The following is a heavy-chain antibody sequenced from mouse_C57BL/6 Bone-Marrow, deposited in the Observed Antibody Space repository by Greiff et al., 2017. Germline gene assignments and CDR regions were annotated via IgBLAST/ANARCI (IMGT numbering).Heavy chain of an antibody. Sequence: QVQLQQSGPELVKPGASVKISCKASGYAFRSSWMNWVKQRPGKGLEWIGRIYPGDGDTNYNGKFKGKATLTADKSSSTAYMQLSSLTSEDSAVYFCASSNFYFDYWGQGTTLTVSS. CDR3: ASSNFYFDY. J-gene: IGHJ2*01. V-gene: IGHV1-82*01. CDR1: GYAFRSSW. CDR2: IYPGDGDT.